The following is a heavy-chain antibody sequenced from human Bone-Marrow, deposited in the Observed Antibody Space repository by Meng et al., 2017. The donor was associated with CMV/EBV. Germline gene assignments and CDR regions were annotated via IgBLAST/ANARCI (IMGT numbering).Heavy chain of an antibody. CDR1: GGSIRSSSYY. CDR2: IFYSGST. Sequence: SETLSFTCTVSGGSIRSSSYYWGWIRQPPGKGLAWIGSIFYSGSTYYSPSLKSRVTISVDTSKNQFSLKLSSVTAADTAVYYCARVNSSGWTYYFDYWGQGTLVTVSS. CDR3: ARVNSSGWTYYFDY. J-gene: IGHJ4*02. V-gene: IGHV4-39*07. D-gene: IGHD6-19*01.